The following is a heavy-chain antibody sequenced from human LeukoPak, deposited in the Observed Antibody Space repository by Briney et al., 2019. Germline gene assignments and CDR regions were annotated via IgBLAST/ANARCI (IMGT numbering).Heavy chain of an antibody. V-gene: IGHV4-34*01. Sequence: SETLSLTCAISGGSFSDYYWSWIRQPPGKGLEWIGEINHSGSTNYTPSLKSRVTISVDTSKNQFSLKLSSVTAADTAVYYCAIFRTQTTAFDYWGQGTLVTVSS. J-gene: IGHJ4*02. D-gene: IGHD1-1*01. CDR2: INHSGST. CDR1: GGSFSDYY. CDR3: AIFRTQTTAFDY.